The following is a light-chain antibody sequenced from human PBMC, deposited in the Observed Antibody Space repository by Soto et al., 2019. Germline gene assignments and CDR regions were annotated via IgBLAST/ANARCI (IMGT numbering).Light chain of an antibody. CDR3: ATWDDSLNPLDV. V-gene: IGLV1-44*01. Sequence: HSALTRLPSGPGPPGHTGTITESAPPYHTGSNNVNWYQQIQGTAPKLLMYSNHQRPAGVHDRFSGYKSGTSASLDINGLQYEEEADYYCATWDDSLNPLDVFGTGTKV. CDR2: SNH. CDR1: PYHTGSNN. J-gene: IGLJ1*01.